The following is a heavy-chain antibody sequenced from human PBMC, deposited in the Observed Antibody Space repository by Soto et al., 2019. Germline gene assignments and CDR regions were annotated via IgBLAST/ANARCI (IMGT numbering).Heavy chain of an antibody. Sequence: GESLKISCKGSGYSFIDYWIGRVRQVPGKGLEWMGVIYPGDSDTRYSPSFQGHVTISADKSISTAYLQWSTLKASDPAKYYCARLGFEYDPSTLYYNVLHHYVLDFWGKGPSVTVYS. CDR3: ARLGFEYDPSTLYYNVLHHYVLDF. CDR1: GYSFIDYW. V-gene: IGHV5-51*01. CDR2: IYPGDSDT. D-gene: IGHD3-10*01. J-gene: IGHJ6*04.